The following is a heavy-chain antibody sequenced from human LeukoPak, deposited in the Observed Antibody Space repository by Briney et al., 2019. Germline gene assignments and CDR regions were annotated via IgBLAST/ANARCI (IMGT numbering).Heavy chain of an antibody. Sequence: GGSLRLSCAASGFTFSSYGMHWVRQAPGKGLEWVAVISYDGSNKYYADSVKGRFTISRDNSKNTLYLQMNSLRAEDTAVYYCVRDSYWAGDYDAFDIWGQGTMVTVSS. D-gene: IGHD2-21*01. V-gene: IGHV3-30*03. CDR2: ISYDGSNK. CDR3: VRDSYWAGDYDAFDI. CDR1: GFTFSSYG. J-gene: IGHJ3*02.